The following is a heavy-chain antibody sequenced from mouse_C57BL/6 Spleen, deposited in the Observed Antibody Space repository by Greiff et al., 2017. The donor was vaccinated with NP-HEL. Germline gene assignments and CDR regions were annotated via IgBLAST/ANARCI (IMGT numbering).Heavy chain of an antibody. Sequence: QVPLQQSWAELVKPGASVKISCKTSGYTFPTSPLEWMTQNHGKSLALIGNFHPYNDDTKYNEKFKGKATLTVEKASSTVYLEFSRLTADDAALYYCAREGIGYFDYWGQGTTLTVSS. CDR1: GYTFPTSP. J-gene: IGHJ2*01. CDR2: FHPYNDDT. CDR3: AREGIGYFDY. V-gene: IGHV1-47*01.